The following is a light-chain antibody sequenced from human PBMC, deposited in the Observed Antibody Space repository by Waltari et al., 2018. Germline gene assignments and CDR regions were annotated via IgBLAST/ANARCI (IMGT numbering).Light chain of an antibody. Sequence: DIKMTQSPSSLPASVGARVTITCLASQSISSYLNWYQQKPGKAPKLLIYAASSLQSGVPSRFSGSGSGTDFTLTISSLQPEDFATYYCQQSYSTPYTFGQGTKLEIK. CDR3: QQSYSTPYT. CDR1: QSISSY. V-gene: IGKV1-39*01. J-gene: IGKJ2*01. CDR2: AAS.